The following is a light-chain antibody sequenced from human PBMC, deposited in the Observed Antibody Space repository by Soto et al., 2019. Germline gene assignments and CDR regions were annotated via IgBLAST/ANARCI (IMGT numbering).Light chain of an antibody. CDR2: AVT. V-gene: IGLV2-18*02. Sequence: QSALTQPPSVSGSPGQSVTISCTGTSSDVGGYNRVSWYQQSPGTAPKLIIYAVTNRPSGVPGRFSGSKSGNTASLTISGLQAEDEDDYYCSSYTSSTTRVFGGGTEVTVL. CDR1: SSDVGGYNR. CDR3: SSYTSSTTRV. J-gene: IGLJ3*02.